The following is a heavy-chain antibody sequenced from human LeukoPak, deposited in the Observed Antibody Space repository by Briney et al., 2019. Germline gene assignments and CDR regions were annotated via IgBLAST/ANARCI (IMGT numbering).Heavy chain of an antibody. Sequence: GGSLRLSCAASGFTFSSYSMNWVRQAPGKGLEWVSYISSSSSTIYYAGSVKGRFTISRDNAKNSLYLQMNSLRAEDTVVYYCARSRWELPNWFDPWGQGTLVTVSS. D-gene: IGHD1-26*01. CDR3: ARSRWELPNWFDP. J-gene: IGHJ5*02. V-gene: IGHV3-48*04. CDR2: ISSSSSTI. CDR1: GFTFSSYS.